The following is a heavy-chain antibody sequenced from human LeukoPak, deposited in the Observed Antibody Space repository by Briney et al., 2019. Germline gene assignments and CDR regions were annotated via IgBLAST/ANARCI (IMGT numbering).Heavy chain of an antibody. V-gene: IGHV3-74*01. D-gene: IGHD7-27*01. CDR2: MSGDGTDI. Sequence: GGSLRLSCAASGFIFSNSWMYWVRQVPGKGLVWVSRMSGDGTDIGYADSVKGRFTISRDNAKDTLYLQMNSLRADDTAVYFCVMYTWGDVSDIWGQGTMVTVSS. CDR1: GFIFSNSW. J-gene: IGHJ3*02. CDR3: VMYTWGDVSDI.